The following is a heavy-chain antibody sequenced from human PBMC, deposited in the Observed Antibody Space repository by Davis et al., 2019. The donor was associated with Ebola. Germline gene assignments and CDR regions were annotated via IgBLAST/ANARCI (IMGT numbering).Heavy chain of an antibody. CDR2: ISAYNGNT. V-gene: IGHV1-18*01. D-gene: IGHD3-22*01. CDR1: GYSFTSYD. Sequence: ASVKVSCKPSGYSFTSYDISWVRQAPGQGLEWMGWISAYNGNTNYAQKLQGRVTMTTDTSTSTAYMELRSLRSDDTAVYYCARGITMIVAMNWFDPWGQGTLVTVSS. J-gene: IGHJ5*02. CDR3: ARGITMIVAMNWFDP.